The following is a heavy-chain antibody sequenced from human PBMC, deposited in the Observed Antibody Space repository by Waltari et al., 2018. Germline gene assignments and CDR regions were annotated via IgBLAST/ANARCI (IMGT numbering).Heavy chain of an antibody. CDR1: GGSISSSSYY. J-gene: IGHJ4*02. Sequence: QLQLQESGPGLVKPSETLSLTCTVSGGSISSSSYYWGWIRQPPGKGLEWIGSIYYSGITYYNPSLKSRVTISVDTSKNQFSLKLSSVTAADTAVYYCARVPQNSGWFYYFDYWGQGTLVTVSS. D-gene: IGHD6-19*01. CDR2: IYYSGIT. CDR3: ARVPQNSGWFYYFDY. V-gene: IGHV4-39*07.